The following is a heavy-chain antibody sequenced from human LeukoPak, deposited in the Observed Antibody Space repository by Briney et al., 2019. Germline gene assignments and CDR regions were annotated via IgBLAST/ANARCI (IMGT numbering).Heavy chain of an antibody. V-gene: IGHV4-61*02. J-gene: IGHJ4*02. CDR1: GGSISSGSYY. D-gene: IGHD6-19*01. Sequence: SQTLSLTCTVSGGSISSGSYYWSWIRQPAGKGLEWIGRIYTSGSTNYNPSLKSRVTMSVDTSENQFSLKLSSVTVADTAVYYCARESAYAVPDYWGQGSLVTVSS. CDR3: ARESAYAVPDY. CDR2: IYTSGST.